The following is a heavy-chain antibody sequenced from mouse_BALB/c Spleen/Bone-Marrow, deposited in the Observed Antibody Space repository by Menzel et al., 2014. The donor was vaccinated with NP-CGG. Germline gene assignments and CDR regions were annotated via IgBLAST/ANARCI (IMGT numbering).Heavy chain of an antibody. CDR3: TRYGNYYFDY. J-gene: IGHJ2*01. CDR1: GYTFTSYY. CDR2: INPSNGGT. Sequence: VQLQQSGAELVKPGASVKLSCKASGYTFTSYYMYWVKQRPGQGLEWIGEINPSNGGTNFNEKFKSKATLTVDKSSSTAYMQLSSLTSEDSAVYYCTRYGNYYFDYWGQGTTLTVS. V-gene: IGHV1S81*02. D-gene: IGHD2-1*01.